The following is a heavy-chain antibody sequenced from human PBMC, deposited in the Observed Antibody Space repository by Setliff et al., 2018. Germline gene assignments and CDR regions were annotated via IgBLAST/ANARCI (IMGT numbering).Heavy chain of an antibody. CDR1: GGSISSHY. Sequence: SETLSLTCTVSGGSISSHYWSWIRQPPGKGLEWIGYIYYSGSSNYNPSLKSRVTISVDTSKNQFSLKLSSVTAADTAVYYCARRAGAAYFDYWGQGTLVTVSS. D-gene: IGHD1-26*01. CDR2: IYYSGSS. CDR3: ARRAGAAYFDY. J-gene: IGHJ4*02. V-gene: IGHV4-59*11.